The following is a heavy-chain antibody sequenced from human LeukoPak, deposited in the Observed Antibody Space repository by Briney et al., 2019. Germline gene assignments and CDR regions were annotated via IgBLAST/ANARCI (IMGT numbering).Heavy chain of an antibody. D-gene: IGHD6-19*01. J-gene: IGHJ4*02. CDR3: ASNSEIAVAGTWGFDY. V-gene: IGHV1-69*05. Sequence: ASVKVSCKASGGTFSSYAISWVRQAPGQGLGWIGGIIPIFGTANYAQKFQGRVTITTDESTSTAYMELSSLRSEDTAVYYCASNSEIAVAGTWGFDYWGQGTLVTVSS. CDR2: IIPIFGTA. CDR1: GGTFSSYA.